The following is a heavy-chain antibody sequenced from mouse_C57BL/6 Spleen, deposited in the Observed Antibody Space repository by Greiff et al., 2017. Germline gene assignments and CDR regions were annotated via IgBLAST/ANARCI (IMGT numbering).Heavy chain of an antibody. CDR2: IDPSDSYT. D-gene: IGHD1-1*01. V-gene: IGHV1-69*01. Sequence: QVQLQQPGAELVMPGASVKLSCKASGYTFTSYWMHWVKQRPGQGLEWIGEIDPSDSYTNYNQKFKGKSTLTVDKSSSTAYMQLSSLTSDDSAVYYCAILITTVVATDYWGQGTTLTVSS. J-gene: IGHJ2*01. CDR3: AILITTVVATDY. CDR1: GYTFTSYW.